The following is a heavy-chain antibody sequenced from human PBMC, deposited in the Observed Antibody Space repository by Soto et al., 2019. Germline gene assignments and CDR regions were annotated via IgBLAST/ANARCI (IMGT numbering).Heavy chain of an antibody. CDR2: INAGNGNT. D-gene: IGHD2-2*02. CDR1: GYAINGDP. CDR3: ARVKGPIVVVPAAIRAGATKGDACDI. J-gene: IGHJ3*02. Sequence: NGSRKTCGYAINGDPMRWVLKDTEQRVVWXGRINAGNGNTKYSQKFQGRVTIARDTSASTAYMELSSLRSEDTAVYYCARVKGPIVVVPAAIRAGATKGDACDIWGKGTMVTV. V-gene: IGHV1-3*01.